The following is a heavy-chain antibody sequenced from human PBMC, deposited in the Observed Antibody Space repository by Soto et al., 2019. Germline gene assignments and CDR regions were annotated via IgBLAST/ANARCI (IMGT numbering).Heavy chain of an antibody. CDR3: ARGNDYGDPLDY. CDR2: ISYDGSNK. D-gene: IGHD4-17*01. V-gene: IGHV3-30-3*01. CDR1: GFTFSSYA. J-gene: IGHJ4*02. Sequence: GSLRLSCAASGFTFSSYAMHWVRQAPGKGLEWVAVISYDGSNKYYAGSVKGRFTISRDNSKNTLYLQMNSLRAEDTAVYYCARGNDYGDPLDYWGQGTLVTVSS.